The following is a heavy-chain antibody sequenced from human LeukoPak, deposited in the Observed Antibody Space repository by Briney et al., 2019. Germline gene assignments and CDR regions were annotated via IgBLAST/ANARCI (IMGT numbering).Heavy chain of an antibody. CDR3: ASSRNWFDP. Sequence: ASVKVSCKASGYTFTSYDINWVRQTTGQGLEWMGWMNPNSGNTGYAQMFQGRVTMTRNTSISTAYMELSSLRSEDTAVYYCASSRNWFDPWGQGTLVTVSS. J-gene: IGHJ5*02. V-gene: IGHV1-8*01. CDR1: GYTFTSYD. CDR2: MNPNSGNT.